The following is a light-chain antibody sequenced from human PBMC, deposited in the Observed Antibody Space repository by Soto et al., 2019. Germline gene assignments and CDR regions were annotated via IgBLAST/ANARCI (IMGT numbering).Light chain of an antibody. V-gene: IGKV1-39*01. J-gene: IGKJ1*01. CDR3: QQSYSTPRT. Sequence: DIPMTQSPSSLSASVGDRVTITCRARQSISSYLIWNQQKPGKAPKLLSYAASSLQSGVPSRFSGSGSGTDFTLTISSLQPEDFATYYCQQSYSTPRTFGQGTKVEIK. CDR2: AAS. CDR1: QSISSY.